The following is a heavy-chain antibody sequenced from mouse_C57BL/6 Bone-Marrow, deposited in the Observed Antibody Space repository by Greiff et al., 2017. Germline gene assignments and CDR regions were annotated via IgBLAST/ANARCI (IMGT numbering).Heavy chain of an antibody. CDR3: ARGGRYGYAMDY. CDR2: IYPRSGNT. V-gene: IGHV1-81*01. J-gene: IGHJ4*01. Sequence: QVQLQQSGAELARPGASVKLSCKASGYTFTSYGISWVKQRTGQGLEWIGEIYPRSGNTYYNEKFKGKATLTADKSSSTAYMELRSLTSEDSAVYVCARGGRYGYAMDYWGQGTTVTVSS. D-gene: IGHD2-12*01. CDR1: GYTFTSYG.